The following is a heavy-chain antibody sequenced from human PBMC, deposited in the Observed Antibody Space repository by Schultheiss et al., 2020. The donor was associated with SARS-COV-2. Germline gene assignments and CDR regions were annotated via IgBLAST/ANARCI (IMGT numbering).Heavy chain of an antibody. V-gene: IGHV3-21*01. Sequence: GESLKISCAASGFTVSSNYMSWVRQAPGKGLEWVSSISSSSSYIYYADSVKGRFTISRDNSKNTLYLDMNSLRGEDTAVYHCAKESDLVVVVASHSVDSWGQGTLVTVSS. CDR3: AKESDLVVVVASHSVDS. CDR1: GFTVSSNY. D-gene: IGHD2-15*01. J-gene: IGHJ4*02. CDR2: ISSSSSYI.